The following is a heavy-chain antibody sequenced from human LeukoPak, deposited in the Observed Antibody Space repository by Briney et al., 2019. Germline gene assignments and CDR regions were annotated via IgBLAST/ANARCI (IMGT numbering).Heavy chain of an antibody. CDR1: GGTFSSYA. D-gene: IGHD1-26*01. J-gene: IGHJ4*02. Sequence: ASVKVSCKASGGTFSSYAISWVRQAPGQGLEWMGWISGYNGNTNYAQKLQGRVTMTTDTSTSTAYMELRSLRSDDTAVYYCARVEGATTHYWGQGTLVTVSS. CDR3: ARVEGATTHY. V-gene: IGHV1-18*01. CDR2: ISGYNGNT.